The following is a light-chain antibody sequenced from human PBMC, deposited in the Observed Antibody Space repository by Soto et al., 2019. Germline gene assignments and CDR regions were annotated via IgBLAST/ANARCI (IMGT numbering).Light chain of an antibody. Sequence: EVVMTHSPATLSVSPGEVATLSCRASQSISNSLAWYQQKTGQAPRLLIFGASGRATGIPDRFSGSGSGTEFTLIISSLQSEDFAVYYCQQYTNWPPITFGQGTRLEIK. V-gene: IGKV3D-15*01. CDR1: QSISNS. CDR2: GAS. J-gene: IGKJ5*01. CDR3: QQYTNWPPIT.